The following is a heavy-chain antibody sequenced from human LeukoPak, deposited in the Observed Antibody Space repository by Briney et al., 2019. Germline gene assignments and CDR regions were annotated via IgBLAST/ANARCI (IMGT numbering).Heavy chain of an antibody. D-gene: IGHD3-22*01. CDR3: ARDYDYDSSGYSSD. V-gene: IGHV3-23*01. J-gene: IGHJ4*02. CDR1: GFGFRIYS. Sequence: GGSLRLSCASSGFGFRIYSMTWVRQAAGEGLEWVSSMSGGGDTSYYADSVKGRFAVSRDYSKNTLYLQMDSLRAEDTAVYYCARDYDYDSSGYSSDWGQGTLVTVSS. CDR2: MSGGGDTS.